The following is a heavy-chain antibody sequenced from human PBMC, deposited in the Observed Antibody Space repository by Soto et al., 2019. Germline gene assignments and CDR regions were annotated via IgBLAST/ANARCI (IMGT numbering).Heavy chain of an antibody. D-gene: IGHD5-12*01. CDR1: GGSISSGGYY. Sequence: QVQLQESGPGLVKPSHTLSLTCTVSGGSISSGGYYWSWIRQHPGKGLEWIGYIYSSVSTYYDPSRKIRVTISIDTSKNQFSLRLRSVTAADTSVYYCTRWISPWGQVTLVTVSS. CDR3: TRWISP. J-gene: IGHJ5*02. CDR2: IYSSVST. V-gene: IGHV4-31*03.